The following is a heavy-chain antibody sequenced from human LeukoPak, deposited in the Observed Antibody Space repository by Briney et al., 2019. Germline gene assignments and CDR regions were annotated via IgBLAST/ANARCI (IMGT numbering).Heavy chain of an antibody. CDR3: ARDGGGSYHFDY. CDR2: IYYSGST. V-gene: IGHV4-59*11. Sequence: SEPLSLTCTVSGGSISSLYWSWIRQPPGKGLEWIGYIYYSGSTNYNPSLKSRVTISVDTSKNQFSLKLSSVTAADTAVYYCARDGGGSYHFDYWGQGTLVTVSS. J-gene: IGHJ4*02. CDR1: GGSISSLY. D-gene: IGHD1-26*01.